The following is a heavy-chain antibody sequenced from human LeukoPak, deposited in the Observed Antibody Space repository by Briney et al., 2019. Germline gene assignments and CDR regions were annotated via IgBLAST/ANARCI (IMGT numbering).Heavy chain of an antibody. D-gene: IGHD6-6*01. CDR3: ARESSIAARPDGRGGFYYYGMDV. V-gene: IGHV3-21*01. Sequence: GGSPRLSCEASGFTFSSYSMNWVRQAPGKGREWVSSISSSSSYIYYADSVKGRFTISRDNAKNSLYLQMNSLRAEDTAVYYCARESSIAARPDGRGGFYYYGMDVWGQGTTVTVSS. CDR1: GFTFSSYS. CDR2: ISSSSSYI. J-gene: IGHJ6*02.